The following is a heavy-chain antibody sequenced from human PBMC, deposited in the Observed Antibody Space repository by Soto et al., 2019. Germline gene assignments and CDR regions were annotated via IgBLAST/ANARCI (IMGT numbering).Heavy chain of an antibody. V-gene: IGHV4-59*01. Sequence: QVQLQESGPGLVKPSETLSLTCTVSGDSISTYFWTWIRQPPRKGLEWIGYIYYSGSTNYNPSLKGRVTISASPSKNQFSLRLSSVTAADTAVYYCARVLPHSNSPREYQYLYGMDVWGRGTTVIVSS. J-gene: IGHJ6*02. CDR1: GDSISTYF. CDR2: IYYSGST. D-gene: IGHD6-6*01. CDR3: ARVLPHSNSPREYQYLYGMDV.